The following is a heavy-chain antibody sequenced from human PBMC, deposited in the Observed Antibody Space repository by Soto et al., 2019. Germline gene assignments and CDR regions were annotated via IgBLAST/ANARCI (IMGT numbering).Heavy chain of an antibody. Sequence: KLSETLSLTCAVSSGSISSSNWWSWVRQPPGKGLEWIGEIYHSGSTNYNPSLKSRVTISVDKSKNQFSLKLSSVTAADTAVYYCARGRGDYGIGSWWFYHWGQGTLVTVSS. D-gene: IGHD4-17*01. J-gene: IGHJ5*02. V-gene: IGHV4-4*02. CDR1: SGSISSSNW. CDR2: IYHSGST. CDR3: ARGRGDYGIGSWWFYH.